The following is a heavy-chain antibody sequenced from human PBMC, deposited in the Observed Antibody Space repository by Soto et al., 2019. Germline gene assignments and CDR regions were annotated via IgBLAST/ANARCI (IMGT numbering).Heavy chain of an antibody. V-gene: IGHV3-11*01. CDR1: GITLSVNY. CDR2: ISNSDYTT. Sequence: QVHLVASGGGLVKPGGSLRLSCVASGITLSVNYMTWIRQAPGTGLEWLSYISNSDYTTYYADSVKGRFTISRDNAKNSLYLKLNGLRVKDTSVYYCASGKWSLDYWGQGILVTVSS. CDR3: ASGKWSLDY. J-gene: IGHJ4*02. D-gene: IGHD2-8*01.